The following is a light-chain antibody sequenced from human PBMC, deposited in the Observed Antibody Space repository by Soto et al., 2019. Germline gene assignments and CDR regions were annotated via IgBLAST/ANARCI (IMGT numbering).Light chain of an antibody. CDR2: AAS. CDR3: QQLNSYPIT. Sequence: EIQMTQSPSSLSASGGDRGTFTCRASQSISTYLNWYEQKQGKAPKXXIYAASTLQSGVPSRFSGSLYGTDFNLTISSLQPEDFATYYCQQLNSYPITFGQGTRLEIK. CDR1: QSISTY. V-gene: IGKV1-9*01. J-gene: IGKJ5*01.